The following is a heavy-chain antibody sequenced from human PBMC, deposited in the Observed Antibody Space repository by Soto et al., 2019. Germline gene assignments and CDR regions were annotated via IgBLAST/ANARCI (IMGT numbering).Heavy chain of an antibody. V-gene: IGHV3-23*01. CDR3: AKCSPRYSSGLKAYYLDY. Sequence: EVQLLESGGGLVQPGGSLRLCCAASGFTFSSYAMSWVRQAPGKGLEWVSTISGSGGSTYYADSVKGRFTISRDNSKNTLYLQVNSLRAEDTAVYYCAKCSPRYSSGLKAYYLDYWGQGTLVTVSS. CDR2: ISGSGGST. J-gene: IGHJ4*02. D-gene: IGHD6-19*01. CDR1: GFTFSSYA.